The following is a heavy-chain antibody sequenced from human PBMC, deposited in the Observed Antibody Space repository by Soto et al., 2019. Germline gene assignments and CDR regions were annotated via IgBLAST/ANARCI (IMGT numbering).Heavy chain of an antibody. D-gene: IGHD2-15*01. V-gene: IGHV4-31*03. CDR1: GGSISSGGYY. CDR2: IYYSGST. CDR3: ARDRSAGSSHGHRFDP. Sequence: QVQLQESGPGLVKPSQTLSLTCTVSGGSISSGGYYWSWIRQHPGKGLEWIGYIYYSGSTYYNPSLKSRVTISVDTSKNQFSLKLSSVTAADTAVYYCARDRSAGSSHGHRFDPWGQGTLVTVSS. J-gene: IGHJ5*02.